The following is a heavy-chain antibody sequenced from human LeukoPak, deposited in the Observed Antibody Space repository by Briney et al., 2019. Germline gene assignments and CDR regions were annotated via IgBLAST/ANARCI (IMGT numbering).Heavy chain of an antibody. Sequence: ASVKVSCKASGYTFTGYYMHWVRQAPGQGLEWIGWINPNSGGTNYAQKFQGRVTMTRDTSISTAYMELSRPRSDDTAVYYCARSLYYGSEDAFDIWGQGTMVTVSS. D-gene: IGHD3-10*01. CDR3: ARSLYYGSEDAFDI. V-gene: IGHV1-2*02. CDR1: GYTFTGYY. J-gene: IGHJ3*02. CDR2: INPNSGGT.